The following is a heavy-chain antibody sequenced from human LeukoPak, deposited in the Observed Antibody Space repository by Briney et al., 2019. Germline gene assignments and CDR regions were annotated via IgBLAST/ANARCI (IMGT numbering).Heavy chain of an antibody. CDR3: ASFIDSSGYYYGAFDI. V-gene: IGHV1-8*03. Sequence: ASVKVSCKASGYTFASYDINWVRQATGQGLEWMGWMNPNSGNTGYAQKFQGRVTITRNTSISTAYMELSSLRSEDTAVYYCASFIDSSGYYYGAFDIWGQGTMVTVSS. CDR2: MNPNSGNT. D-gene: IGHD3-22*01. J-gene: IGHJ3*02. CDR1: GYTFASYD.